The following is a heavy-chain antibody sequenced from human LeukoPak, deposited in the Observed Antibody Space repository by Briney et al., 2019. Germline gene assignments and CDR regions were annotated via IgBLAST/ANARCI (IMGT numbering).Heavy chain of an antibody. CDR1: SGSISSSSYY. Sequence: SETLSLTCTVSSGSISSSSYYWGWIRQPPGKGLEWIGNIYYSGSTYYNPSLKSRVTISVATSQGQFSLRLSSVTAADTAVYYCARYDSGGFYRNFDYWGQGTLVTVSS. D-gene: IGHD3-22*01. CDR3: ARYDSGGFYRNFDY. CDR2: IYYSGST. J-gene: IGHJ4*02. V-gene: IGHV4-39*01.